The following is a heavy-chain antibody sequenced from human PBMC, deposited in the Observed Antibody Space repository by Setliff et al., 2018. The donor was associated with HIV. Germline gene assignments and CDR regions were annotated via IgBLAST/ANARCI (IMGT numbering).Heavy chain of an antibody. V-gene: IGHV5-51*01. Sequence: GESLKISCKGSGYSFTSYWIGWVRQMPGKGLEWMGIIYPGDSDTRYSPSFQGQVTISADKSISTAYLQWSSLKASDTAMYYCARPTAYYYGSGSSHVDAFDIWGQGTMVTVSS. CDR3: ARPTAYYYGSGSSHVDAFDI. CDR1: GYSFTSYW. J-gene: IGHJ3*02. CDR2: IYPGDSDT. D-gene: IGHD3-10*01.